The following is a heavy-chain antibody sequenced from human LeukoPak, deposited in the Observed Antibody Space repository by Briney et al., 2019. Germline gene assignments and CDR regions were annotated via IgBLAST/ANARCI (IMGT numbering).Heavy chain of an antibody. D-gene: IGHD2-2*01. CDR2: IYYSGST. CDR1: GVSISSSSYY. Sequence: SEILSLTCTVSGVSISSSSYYWGWIRQPPGKGLEWIGSIYYSGSTNYNPSLKSLVTMSVDTSKNQFSLKLSSVTTADTAVYYCARDLVVPAAEQINYYYYYYMDVWGKGTTVTVSS. V-gene: IGHV4-39*07. J-gene: IGHJ6*03. CDR3: ARDLVVPAAEQINYYYYYYMDV.